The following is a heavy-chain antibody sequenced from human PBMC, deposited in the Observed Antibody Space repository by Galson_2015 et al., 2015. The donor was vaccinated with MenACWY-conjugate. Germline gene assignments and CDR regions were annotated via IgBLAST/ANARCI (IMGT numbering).Heavy chain of an antibody. J-gene: IGHJ3*01. D-gene: IGHD6-19*01. Sequence: SLRLSCATSGFTFSNSWMGWVRQAPGKRLEWVANIKQDGGGKYYVDSVKGRFIISRDNAKNSLFLQMDSLRAEDTALYYCARAKEQWLSKTFDLWGQGTMVTVSS. CDR3: ARAKEQWLSKTFDL. CDR2: IKQDGGGK. CDR1: GFTFSNSW. V-gene: IGHV3-7*01.